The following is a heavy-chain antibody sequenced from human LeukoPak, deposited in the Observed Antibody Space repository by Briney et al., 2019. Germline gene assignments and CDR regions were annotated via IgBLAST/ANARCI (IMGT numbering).Heavy chain of an antibody. CDR3: ARDVGPANLYYYDSSGYCY. J-gene: IGHJ4*02. Sequence: ASVKVSCKASGYTFTSYGISWVRQAPGQGLEWMGWISAYNGNTNYAQKLQGRVTMTTNTSTSTAYMELRSLRSDDTAVYYCARDVGPANLYYYDSSGYCYWGQGTLVTGSS. V-gene: IGHV1-18*01. CDR1: GYTFTSYG. D-gene: IGHD3-22*01. CDR2: ISAYNGNT.